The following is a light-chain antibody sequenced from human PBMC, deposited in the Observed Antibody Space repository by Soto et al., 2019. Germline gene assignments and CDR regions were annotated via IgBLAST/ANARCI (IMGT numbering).Light chain of an antibody. CDR2: RDN. Sequence: QLVLTQPPSASGTPGQRVAISCSGGSSDIGSNPVNWYLHLPGAAPKLLIYRDNQRPSGVPDRFSGSKSGTSASLTISGLQSVDEADYVCSAWNDNIYGPVFGGGTKLTVL. CDR1: SSDIGSNP. CDR3: SAWNDNIYGPV. V-gene: IGLV1-44*01. J-gene: IGLJ2*01.